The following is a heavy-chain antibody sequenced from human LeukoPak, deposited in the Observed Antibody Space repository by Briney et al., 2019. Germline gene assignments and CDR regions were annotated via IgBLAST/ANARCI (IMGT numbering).Heavy chain of an antibody. V-gene: IGHV1-46*01. CDR3: ARGVPQNYFDY. J-gene: IGHJ4*02. CDR2: INPSGGST. Sequence: ASVKVSCKTSGYTFTGYYTHWVRQAPGQGLEWMGIINPSGGSTSYAQKFQGRVTMTRDMSTSTVYMELSSLRSEDTAVYYCARGVPQNYFDYWGQGTLVTVSS. CDR1: GYTFTGYY. D-gene: IGHD6-6*01.